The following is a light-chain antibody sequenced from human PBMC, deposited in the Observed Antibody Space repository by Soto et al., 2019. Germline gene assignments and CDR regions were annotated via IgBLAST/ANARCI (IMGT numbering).Light chain of an antibody. CDR3: MQALQNPCT. CDR1: QRLLHSNGNNY. J-gene: IGKJ1*01. CDR2: LGS. Sequence: IVMTQSPLSLPVTPGGLASVSCRSSQRLLHSNGNNYLHWYLQKTGQSPQLLIYLGSNRASGVPGRISGSESGTYFTLHSSRVEAEDVGFYYCMQALQNPCTCDQGTVVDI. V-gene: IGKV2-28*01.